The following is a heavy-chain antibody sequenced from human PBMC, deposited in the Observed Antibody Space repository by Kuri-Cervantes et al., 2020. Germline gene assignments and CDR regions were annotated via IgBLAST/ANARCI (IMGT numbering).Heavy chain of an antibody. CDR3: SRDLDYYDSSCYYHTFEY. CDR1: GYTFTGYY. V-gene: IGHV1-2*02. CDR2: INPNSGGT. D-gene: IGHD3-22*01. Sequence: ASVKVSCKASGYTFTGYYMHWVRQCPGQGLEWMGWINPNSGGTNYAQKFQGRVTMTRDTSISTAYMELSRLRSDDTAVYYYSRDLDYYDSSCYYHTFEYWGQGTLVTVSS. J-gene: IGHJ4*02.